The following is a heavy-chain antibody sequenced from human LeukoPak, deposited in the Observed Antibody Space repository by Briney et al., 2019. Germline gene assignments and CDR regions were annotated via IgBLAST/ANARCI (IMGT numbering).Heavy chain of an antibody. CDR3: ASALGYYSGGSCYSGH. V-gene: IGHV4-34*01. Sequence: PSETLSLTCAVYGGSFSGYYWSWIRQPPGKGLEWIGEINHSGSTNYNPSLKSRVTISVDTSKNQYSLKLSSVTAADTAVYYCASALGYYSGGSCYSGHWGQGTLVTVSS. CDR2: INHSGST. CDR1: GGSFSGYY. J-gene: IGHJ4*02. D-gene: IGHD2-15*01.